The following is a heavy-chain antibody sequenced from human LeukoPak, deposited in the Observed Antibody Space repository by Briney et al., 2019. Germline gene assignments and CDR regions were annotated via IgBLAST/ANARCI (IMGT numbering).Heavy chain of an antibody. D-gene: IGHD3-3*01. CDR1: GYTLTELS. CDR3: ATISLQRITIFGVVIMTSGFFDY. CDR2: FDPEDGET. Sequence: ASVKVSCEVSGYTLTELSMHWVRQAPGKGLEWMGGFDPEDGETIYAQKFQGRVTMTEDTSTDTAYMELSSLRSEDTAVYYCATISLQRITIFGVVIMTSGFFDYWGQGTLVTVSS. V-gene: IGHV1-24*01. J-gene: IGHJ4*02.